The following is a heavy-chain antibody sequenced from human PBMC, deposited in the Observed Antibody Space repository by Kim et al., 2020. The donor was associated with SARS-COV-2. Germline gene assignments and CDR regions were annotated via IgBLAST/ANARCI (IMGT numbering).Heavy chain of an antibody. Sequence: KFQGRVTMTRDTSTSTVYMELSSLRSEDTAVYYCARDSSSWSGNYYGMDVWGQGTTVTVSS. J-gene: IGHJ6*02. CDR3: ARDSSSWSGNYYGMDV. V-gene: IGHV1-46*01. D-gene: IGHD6-13*01.